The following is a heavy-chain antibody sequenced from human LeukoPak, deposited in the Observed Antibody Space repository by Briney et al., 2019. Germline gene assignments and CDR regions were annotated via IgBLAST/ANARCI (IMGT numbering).Heavy chain of an antibody. CDR3: ARAAARRYYYYMDV. J-gene: IGHJ6*03. Sequence: SETLSLTCTVSGGSISSYYWSWIRQPAGKGLEWIGRIYTSGSTNYNPSLKSRVTISADKSKNQFSLKLSSVTAADTAVYYCARAAARRYYYYMDVWGKGTTVTVSS. D-gene: IGHD6-6*01. V-gene: IGHV4-4*07. CDR1: GGSISSYY. CDR2: IYTSGST.